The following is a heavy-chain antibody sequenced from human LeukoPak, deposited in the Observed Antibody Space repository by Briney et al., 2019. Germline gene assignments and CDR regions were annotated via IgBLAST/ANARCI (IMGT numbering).Heavy chain of an antibody. V-gene: IGHV3-23*01. Sequence: GGSLRLSCAAAGFTFSSYAMSWVRQAPGKGLEWVSAISGSGGSTYYADSVKGRFTISRDNSKNTLYLQMNSLRAEDTAVYYCAKAEYGDYTFDAFDIWGQGTMVTVSS. D-gene: IGHD4-17*01. CDR3: AKAEYGDYTFDAFDI. J-gene: IGHJ3*02. CDR1: GFTFSSYA. CDR2: ISGSGGST.